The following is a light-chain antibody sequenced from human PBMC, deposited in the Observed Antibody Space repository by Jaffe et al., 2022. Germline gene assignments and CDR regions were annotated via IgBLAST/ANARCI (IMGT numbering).Light chain of an antibody. Sequence: QSVLTQPPSVSEAPRQRVTISCSGSSSNIGNNAVNWYQQLPGKAPKLLIYYDDLLPSGVSDRFSGSKSGTSASLAISGLQSEDEADYYCAAWDDRLNGLGFGGGTKLTVL. J-gene: IGLJ3*02. V-gene: IGLV1-36*01. CDR2: YDD. CDR1: SSNIGNNA. CDR3: AAWDDRLNGLG.